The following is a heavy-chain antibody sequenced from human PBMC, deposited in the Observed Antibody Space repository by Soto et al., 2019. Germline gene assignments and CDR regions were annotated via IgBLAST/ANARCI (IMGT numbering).Heavy chain of an antibody. CDR2: IIPILGIA. CDR1: GGTFSSYT. D-gene: IGHD5-12*01. CDR3: ASQGGDIYSGYDDGKVYYMDV. J-gene: IGHJ6*03. V-gene: IGHV1-69*02. Sequence: QVQLVQSGAEVKKPGSSVKVSCKASGGTFSSYTISWVRQAPGQGLEWMGRIIPILGIANYAQKFQGRVTITADKSTSTAYMELSSLRSEDTAVYYCASQGGDIYSGYDDGKVYYMDVWGKGNTVTGSS.